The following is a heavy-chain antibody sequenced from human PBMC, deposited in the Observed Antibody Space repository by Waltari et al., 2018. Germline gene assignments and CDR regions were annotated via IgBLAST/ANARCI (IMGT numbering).Heavy chain of an antibody. CDR3: ARGASGYHTYYFDY. CDR1: GGSISSGGYY. D-gene: IGHD3-22*01. CDR2: IYYSGST. J-gene: IGHJ4*02. V-gene: IGHV4-31*01. Sequence: QVQLQESGPGLVKPSQTLSLTCTVSGGSISSGGYYWSWIRQHPGKGLEWIGYIYYSGSTYYNPSLKSLVTISVDTSKNQFSLKLSSVTAADTAVYYCARGASGYHTYYFDYWGQGTLVTVSS.